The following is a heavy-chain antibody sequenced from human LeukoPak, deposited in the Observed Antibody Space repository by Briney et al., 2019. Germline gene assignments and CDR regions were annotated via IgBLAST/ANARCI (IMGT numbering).Heavy chain of an antibody. D-gene: IGHD2-2*01. CDR1: GFTFSSYA. Sequence: PGGSLRLSCAASGFTFSSYAMSWVRQAPGKGLEWVSAISGSGGSTYYADSVKGRFTISRDNSKRTLYLQMNSLRAEDTAVYYCAKAMLGYCSSTSCYPNDYWGQGTLVTVSS. CDR3: AKAMLGYCSSTSCYPNDY. CDR2: ISGSGGST. V-gene: IGHV3-23*01. J-gene: IGHJ4*02.